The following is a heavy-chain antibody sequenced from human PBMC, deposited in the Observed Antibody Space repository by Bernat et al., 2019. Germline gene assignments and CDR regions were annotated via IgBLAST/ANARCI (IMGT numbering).Heavy chain of an antibody. CDR3: ARDHWNYFDY. CDR2: ISSSSTI. V-gene: IGHV3-48*02. CDR1: GFTFSSYS. J-gene: IGHJ4*02. D-gene: IGHD1-1*01. Sequence: EVQLVESGGGLVQPGGSLRLSCAASGFTFSSYSMNWVRQAPGKGLEWVSYISSSSTIYYADSVKGRFTISRDNAKNSLYLQMNSLRDEDTAVYYCARDHWNYFDYWGQRTLVTVSS.